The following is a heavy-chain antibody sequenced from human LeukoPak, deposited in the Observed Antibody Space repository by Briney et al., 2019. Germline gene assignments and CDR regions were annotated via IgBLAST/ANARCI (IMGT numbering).Heavy chain of an antibody. CDR1: GFTFRNYW. J-gene: IGHJ4*02. D-gene: IGHD1-7*01. V-gene: IGHV3-7*04. Sequence: GGSLRLSCAASGFTFRNYWMNWVRQAPGKGLEWVANIKPDGSEKRYVDSVRGRLTISRDNAKNSLYLQMNSLRAEDTAVYYCARVVGTDEGADYWGQGTLVTVSS. CDR2: IKPDGSEK. CDR3: ARVVGTDEGADY.